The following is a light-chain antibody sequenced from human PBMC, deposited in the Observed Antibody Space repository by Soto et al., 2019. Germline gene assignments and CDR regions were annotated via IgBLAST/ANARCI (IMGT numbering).Light chain of an antibody. CDR3: MHSIQVPIT. Sequence: DIVISQNKLSLPVTPGEPASISCGSSQSLLDSDDGNTYLDWYLQKPWQSPQLLIYTVSYRASGVPDKFSGSGSGTDFTLKISRVEAEDVGVYYCMHSIQVPITFGQGTRLEI. J-gene: IGKJ5*01. V-gene: IGKV2-40*01. CDR1: QSLLDSDDGNTY. CDR2: TVS.